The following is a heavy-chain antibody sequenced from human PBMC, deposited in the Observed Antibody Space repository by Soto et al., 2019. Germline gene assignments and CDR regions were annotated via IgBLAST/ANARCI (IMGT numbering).Heavy chain of an antibody. Sequence: QVQLQQWGAGLLKPSETLSLTCAVYGGSFSGYYWSWIRQPPGKGLEWIGEINHSGSTNYNPSLKGRVTISVDTSKNQLALKLSSVTAADTAVYYCARGQTQGHGGRSRFDYWGQGTLVTVSS. D-gene: IGHD1-26*01. CDR1: GGSFSGYY. CDR3: ARGQTQGHGGRSRFDY. CDR2: INHSGST. J-gene: IGHJ4*02. V-gene: IGHV4-34*01.